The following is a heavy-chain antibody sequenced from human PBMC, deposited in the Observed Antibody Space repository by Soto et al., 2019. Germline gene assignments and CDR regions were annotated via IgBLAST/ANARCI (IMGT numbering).Heavy chain of an antibody. V-gene: IGHV1-18*04. Sequence: QVQLVQSGAEVKKPGASVKVSCKASGYTFTSYGISWVRQAPGQGLEWMGWISAYNGNTNYAQKLQGRVTMTTDTSTSTDYLELRSLRSDDTAVYYCARFFAPQNDYGDYRPWGGWFDPWGQGTLVTVSS. CDR3: ARFFAPQNDYGDYRPWGGWFDP. CDR2: ISAYNGNT. D-gene: IGHD4-17*01. J-gene: IGHJ5*02. CDR1: GYTFTSYG.